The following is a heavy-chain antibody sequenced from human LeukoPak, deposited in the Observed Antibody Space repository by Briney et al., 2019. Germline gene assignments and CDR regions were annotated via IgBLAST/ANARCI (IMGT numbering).Heavy chain of an antibody. D-gene: IGHD4-17*01. CDR3: ARCYGDYVGVWDFEFDP. CDR1: GFTVSSNY. J-gene: IGHJ5*02. CDR2: ISSGSSYI. Sequence: GGSLRLSCAASGFTVSSNYMSWVRQAPGKGLEWVSSISSGSSYIYYADSVKGRFTISRDNAKNSLYLQMNSLRAEDTAVYYCARCYGDYVGVWDFEFDPWGQGTLVTVSS. V-gene: IGHV3-21*01.